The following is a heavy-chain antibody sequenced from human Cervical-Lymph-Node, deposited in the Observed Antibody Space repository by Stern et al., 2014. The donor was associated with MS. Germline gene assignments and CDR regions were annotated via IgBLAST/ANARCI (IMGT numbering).Heavy chain of an antibody. D-gene: IGHD2-2*02. V-gene: IGHV3-30*18. CDR1: GFTFTTSG. CDR3: ANAAALSCRSPSCYKAFEY. J-gene: IGHJ4*02. Sequence: VQLVESGGGVVQPGGSLRLSCVASGFTFTTSGMPWVRQAPGKGLDWVAVISYDGSNQYYGDSVKGRFTISRDNSKNTVYLQMNSLRPEDTAVYYCANAAALSCRSPSCYKAFEYWGQGILVTVSS. CDR2: ISYDGSNQ.